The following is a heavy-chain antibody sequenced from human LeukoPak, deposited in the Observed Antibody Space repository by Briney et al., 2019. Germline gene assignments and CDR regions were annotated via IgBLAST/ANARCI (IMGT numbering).Heavy chain of an antibody. J-gene: IGHJ5*02. V-gene: IGHV1-2*02. D-gene: IGHD3-10*01. CDR1: GYTFTGYY. Sequence: GASVKVSCKASGYTFTGYYMHWVRQAPGQGLEWMGWINPNSGGTNYAQKFQGRVTMTRDTSISTAYMELSRLRSDDAAVYYCARSRYGSGSYYGWFDPWGQGTLVTVSS. CDR2: INPNSGGT. CDR3: ARSRYGSGSYYGWFDP.